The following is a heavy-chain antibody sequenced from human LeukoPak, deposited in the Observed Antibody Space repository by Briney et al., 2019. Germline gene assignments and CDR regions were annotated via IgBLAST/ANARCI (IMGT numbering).Heavy chain of an antibody. CDR3: ARLGYDILTGYSPFDY. J-gene: IGHJ4*02. D-gene: IGHD3-9*01. V-gene: IGHV4-34*01. CDR2: INHSGST. Sequence: SETLSPTCAVYGGSFSGYYWSWIRQPPGKGLEWIGEINHSGSTNYNPSLKSRVTISVDTSKNQFSLKLSSVTAADTAVYYCARLGYDILTGYSPFDYWGQGTLVTVSS. CDR1: GGSFSGYY.